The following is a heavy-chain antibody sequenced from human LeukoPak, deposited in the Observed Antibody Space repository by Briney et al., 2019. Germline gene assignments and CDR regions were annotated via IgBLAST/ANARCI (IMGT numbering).Heavy chain of an antibody. CDR1: GYTFTNYG. CDR3: ARGKFYMDV. J-gene: IGHJ6*03. D-gene: IGHD4-23*01. CDR2: ISPYKGNT. Sequence: ASVKVSCKASGYTFTNYGITWVRQAPGQGLEWMGWISPYKGNTNYTQKLQGRFTMTTDTSTTTAYMELSSLTPDDTAVYYCARGKFYMDVWGKGTTVTVSS. V-gene: IGHV1-18*01.